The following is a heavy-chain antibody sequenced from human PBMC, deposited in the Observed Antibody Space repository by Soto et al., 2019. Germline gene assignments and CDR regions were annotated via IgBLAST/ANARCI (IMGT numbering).Heavy chain of an antibody. CDR2: TDPSDSYT. CDR1: GYSFTSYW. D-gene: IGHD6-13*01. J-gene: IGHJ5*02. Sequence: PGESLKISCKGSGYSFTSYWISWVRQMPGKGLEWMGRTDPSDSYTNYSPSFQGHVTISADKSISTAYLQWSSLKASDTAMYYCATAAAAGNWFDPWGQGTLVTVSS. CDR3: ATAAAAGNWFDP. V-gene: IGHV5-10-1*01.